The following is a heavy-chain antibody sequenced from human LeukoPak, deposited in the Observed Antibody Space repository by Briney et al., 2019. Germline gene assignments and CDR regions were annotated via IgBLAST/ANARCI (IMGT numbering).Heavy chain of an antibody. D-gene: IGHD6-25*01. CDR1: GFTFSSYA. V-gene: IGHV3-30-3*01. CDR2: ISYDGSNK. Sequence: GGSLRLSCAASGFTFSSYAMHWVRQAPGKGLEWVAVISYDGSNKYYADSVKGRFTISRDNSKNTLYLQMNSLRAEDTAVYYCARARRSVGGPSWFDPWGQGTLVTVSS. J-gene: IGHJ5*02. CDR3: ARARRSVGGPSWFDP.